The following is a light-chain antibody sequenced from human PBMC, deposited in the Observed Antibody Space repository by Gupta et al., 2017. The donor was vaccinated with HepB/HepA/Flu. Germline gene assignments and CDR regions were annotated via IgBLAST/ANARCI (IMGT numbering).Light chain of an antibody. J-gene: IGKJ3*01. CDR1: QDISNY. V-gene: IGKV1-33*01. CDR2: DAS. CDR3: QQYDNLFT. Sequence: DIQMTQSPSSLSASVGDRVTITCQASQDISNYLNWYQQKPGKAPKLLIYDASNLETGVPSRFSGSGSGTDFTFTISSLQPEDIATYYWQQYDNLFTFGHGTKVDIK.